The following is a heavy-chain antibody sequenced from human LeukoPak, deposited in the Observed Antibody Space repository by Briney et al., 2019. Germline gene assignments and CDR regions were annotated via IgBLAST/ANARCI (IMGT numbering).Heavy chain of an antibody. J-gene: IGHJ4*02. D-gene: IGHD3-22*01. Sequence: SETLSLTCTVSGDPIIGNYWSWIRQPPGKTLEWIGYIYNTVDTTYNPSLESRLTMSLDMSNKQFSLRLTSVTAADTAVYCARRRYYDSTGYNPTFYFDYWGQGILVTVSS. CDR1: GDPIIGNY. CDR3: ARRRYYDSTGYNPTFYFDY. CDR2: IYNTVDT. V-gene: IGHV4-59*01.